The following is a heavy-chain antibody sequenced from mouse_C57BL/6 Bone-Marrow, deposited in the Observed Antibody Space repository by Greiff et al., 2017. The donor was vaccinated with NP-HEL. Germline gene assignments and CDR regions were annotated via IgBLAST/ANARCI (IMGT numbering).Heavy chain of an antibody. CDR1: GYTFTNYW. V-gene: IGHV1-63*01. Sequence: VQLQQSGAELVRPGTSVKMSCKASGYTFTNYWIGWAKQRPGHGLEWIGDIYPGGGYTNYNEKFKGKATLTADKYSSTSYMQFSSLTSEDSAIYYCGRYGGLYYFDYWGQGTTLTVSS. D-gene: IGHD1-1*01. CDR3: GRYGGLYYFDY. J-gene: IGHJ2*01. CDR2: IYPGGGYT.